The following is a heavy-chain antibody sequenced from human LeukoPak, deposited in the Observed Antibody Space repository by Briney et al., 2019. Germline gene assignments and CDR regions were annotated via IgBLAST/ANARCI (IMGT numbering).Heavy chain of an antibody. CDR1: GGSISSSSYY. V-gene: IGHV4-39*07. D-gene: IGHD3-10*01. Sequence: PSETLSLTCTVSGGSISSSSYYWGWIRQPPGKGLEWIGSIYYSGSTYYNPSLKSRVTISVDTSKNQFSLKLSSVTAADTAVYYCARDPMAYYYGSGTIFDYWGQGTLVTVSS. J-gene: IGHJ4*02. CDR2: IYYSGST. CDR3: ARDPMAYYYGSGTIFDY.